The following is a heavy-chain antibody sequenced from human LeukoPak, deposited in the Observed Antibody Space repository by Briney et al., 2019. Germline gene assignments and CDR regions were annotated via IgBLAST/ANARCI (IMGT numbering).Heavy chain of an antibody. Sequence: PGGSLRPSCAASGFTFSSYSMNWVRQAPGKGLEWVSSISSSSSYIYYADSVKGRFTISGDNAKNSLYLQMNSLRAEDTAVYYCARWPGFGELYWSNWGQGTLVTVSS. J-gene: IGHJ4*02. CDR2: ISSSSSYI. V-gene: IGHV3-21*01. CDR3: ARWPGFGELYWSN. D-gene: IGHD3-10*01. CDR1: GFTFSSYS.